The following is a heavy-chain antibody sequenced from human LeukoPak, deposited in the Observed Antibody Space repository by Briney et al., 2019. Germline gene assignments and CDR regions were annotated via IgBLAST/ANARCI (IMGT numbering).Heavy chain of an antibody. D-gene: IGHD4-17*01. CDR3: ASNDYRDEGIDS. Sequence: GGSLRLSCAASGFAFSRYSTNWVRQAPGKGLEWVSSISYSGPHMFYADSVRGRFTISRDNAENSLFLQMNSLRAEDTAVYFCASNDYRDEGIDSWGQGTLVTVSS. CDR2: ISYSGPHM. CDR1: GFAFSRYS. J-gene: IGHJ4*02. V-gene: IGHV3-21*01.